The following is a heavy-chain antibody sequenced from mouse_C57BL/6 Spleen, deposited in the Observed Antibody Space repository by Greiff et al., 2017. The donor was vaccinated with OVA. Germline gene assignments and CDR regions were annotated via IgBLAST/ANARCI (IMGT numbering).Heavy chain of an antibody. CDR1: GYSFTDYN. V-gene: IGHV1-39*01. J-gene: IGHJ3*01. Sequence: EVQLQQPGPELVKPGASVKISCKASGYSFTDYNMNWVKQSNGKSLEWIGVINPNYGTTSYNQKFKGKATLTVDQSSSTAYMQLNSLTSEDSAVYYGTREDYYSSTGWFAYWGQGTLVTVSA. CDR3: TREDYYSSTGWFAY. D-gene: IGHD1-1*01. CDR2: INPNYGTT.